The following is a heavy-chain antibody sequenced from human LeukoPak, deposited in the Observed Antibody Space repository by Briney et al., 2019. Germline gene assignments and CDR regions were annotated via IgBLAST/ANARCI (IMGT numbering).Heavy chain of an antibody. Sequence: ASVKVSCKASGYTFTSYSMHWVRQAPGQGLEWMGIINPSGGSTGYAQKFQGRVTMTRDTSTSTVYMELSSLRSEDTAVYYCASGAGSPDAFDIWGEGTMVTVSS. D-gene: IGHD3-10*01. CDR2: INPSGGST. J-gene: IGHJ3*02. CDR1: GYTFTSYS. V-gene: IGHV1-46*01. CDR3: ASGAGSPDAFDI.